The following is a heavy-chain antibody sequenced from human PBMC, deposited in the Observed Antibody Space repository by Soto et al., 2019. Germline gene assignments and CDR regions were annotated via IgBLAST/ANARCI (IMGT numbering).Heavy chain of an antibody. J-gene: IGHJ5*02. V-gene: IGHV3-15*01. Sequence: EVQLVESGGGLVKPGGSLRLSCAASGFTFSNAWMSWVRQAPGKGLEWVGRIKSKTDGGTTDYAAPVKGRFTISRVDTKNTLYLQMNSLKTEDTAVYYCTTSGYDYIWGSYRSWFDPWGQGTLVTVSS. CDR1: GFTFSNAW. CDR2: IKSKTDGGTT. CDR3: TTSGYDYIWGSYRSWFDP. D-gene: IGHD3-16*02.